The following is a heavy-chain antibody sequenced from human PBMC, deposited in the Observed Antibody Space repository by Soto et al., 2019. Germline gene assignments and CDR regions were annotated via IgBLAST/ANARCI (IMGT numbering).Heavy chain of an antibody. CDR2: IYSGGST. J-gene: IGHJ3*02. V-gene: IGHV3-53*04. Sequence: EVQLVESGGGLVQPGGSLRLSCAASGFTVSSNYMSWVRQAPGKGLEWVSVIYSGGSTYYADSVKGRFTISRHNSKNTLYLQMNSLRAEDTAVYYCAGGGYDYICGSYPEGAFDIWGQGTMVTVSS. D-gene: IGHD3-16*02. CDR3: AGGGYDYICGSYPEGAFDI. CDR1: GFTVSSNY.